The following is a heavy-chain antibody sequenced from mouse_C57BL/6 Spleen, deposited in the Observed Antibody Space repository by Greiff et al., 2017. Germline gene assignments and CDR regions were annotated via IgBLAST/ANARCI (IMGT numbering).Heavy chain of an antibody. D-gene: IGHD1-1*01. CDR3: ARGERTVVATTDY. CDR1: GYTFTSYT. V-gene: IGHV1-4*01. CDR2: INPSSGYT. Sequence: VQLQQSGAELARPGASVKMSCKASGYTFTSYTMHWVKQRPGQGLEWIGYINPSSGYTKYNQKFKDKATLTADKSSSTAYMQLSSLTSEDSAVYYCARGERTVVATTDYWGQGTSVTVSS. J-gene: IGHJ4*01.